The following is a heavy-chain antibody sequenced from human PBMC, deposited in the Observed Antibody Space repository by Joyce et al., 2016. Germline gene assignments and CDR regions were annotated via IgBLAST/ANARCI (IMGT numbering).Heavy chain of an antibody. V-gene: IGHV3-11*01. CDR3: ARGSAVRLQFPFDC. CDR1: GFTFSDYY. Sequence: QVQLVESGGGLVKPGGSLRLSCAASGFTFSDYYMSWIRQAPGKGLEWISYISGRGSTIYYADSGQGRFTISRDNAKNSVFLQMDNLRVEDTAMYYCARGSAVRLQFPFDCWGQGTLVTVSS. D-gene: IGHD5-24*01. CDR2: ISGRGSTI. J-gene: IGHJ4*02.